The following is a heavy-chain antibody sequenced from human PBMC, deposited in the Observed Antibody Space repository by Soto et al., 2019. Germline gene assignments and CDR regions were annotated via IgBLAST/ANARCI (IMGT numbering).Heavy chain of an antibody. CDR2: IYHSGST. CDR1: SGSISSSNW. CDR3: ARGGSANELREDAFDI. Sequence: NPSETLSLTCAVSSGSISSSNWWSWVRQPPGKGLEWIGEIYHSGSTNYNPSLKSRVTISVDKSKNQFSLKLSSVTAADTAVYYCARGGSANELREDAFDIWGQGTMVTVSS. D-gene: IGHD1-26*01. V-gene: IGHV4-4*02. J-gene: IGHJ3*02.